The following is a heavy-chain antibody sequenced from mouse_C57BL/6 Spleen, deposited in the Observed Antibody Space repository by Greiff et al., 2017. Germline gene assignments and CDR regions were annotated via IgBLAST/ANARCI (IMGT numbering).Heavy chain of an antibody. V-gene: IGHV1-81*01. CDR3: ARGDGYDGGYCAMDY. CDR2: IYPRSGNT. Sequence: QVQLQQSGAELARPGASVKLSCKASGYTFTSYGISWVKQRTGQGLEWIGEIYPRSGNTYYNEKFKGKATLTADKSSSTAYMELRSLTSEDSAVYFCARGDGYDGGYCAMDYWGQGTSVTVSS. CDR1: GYTFTSYG. D-gene: IGHD2-2*01. J-gene: IGHJ4*01.